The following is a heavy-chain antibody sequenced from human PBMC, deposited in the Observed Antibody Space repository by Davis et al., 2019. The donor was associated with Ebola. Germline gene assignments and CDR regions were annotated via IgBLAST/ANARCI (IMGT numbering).Heavy chain of an antibody. V-gene: IGHV3-30*02. CDR1: GFTFNIFD. CDR2: VRSHGSDD. CDR3: ARDSDDYSFDY. D-gene: IGHD4-11*01. Sequence: GGSLRFSCAASGFTFNIFDMHWVRQAPGRGLEWVAFVRSHGSDDHYADSVKGRFIISRDNSKNTLYLQMNSLRPEDTAVYYCARDSDDYSFDYWGQGTLVTVSS. J-gene: IGHJ4*02.